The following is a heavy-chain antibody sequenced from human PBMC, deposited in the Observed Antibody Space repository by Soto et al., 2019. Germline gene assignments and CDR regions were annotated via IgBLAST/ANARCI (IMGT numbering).Heavy chain of an antibody. V-gene: IGHV6-1*01. J-gene: IGHJ6*02. CDR1: GDSVSSNSAA. CDR3: ARGGVCSSTSCYIGPRGYYYYGMDV. CDR2: TYYRSKWYN. D-gene: IGHD2-2*02. Sequence: PSQTLSLTCAISGDSVSSNSAAWNWIRQSPSRGLEWLGRTYYRSKWYNYYAVSVKSRITINPDTSKNQFSLQLNSVTPEDTAVYYCARGGVCSSTSCYIGPRGYYYYGMDVWGQGTTVNVSS.